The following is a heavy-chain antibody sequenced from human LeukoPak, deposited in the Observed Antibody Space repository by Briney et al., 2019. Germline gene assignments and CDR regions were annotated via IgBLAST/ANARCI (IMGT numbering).Heavy chain of an antibody. CDR1: GFTFSTSA. Sequence: GGSLRLSCAASGFTFSTSAMNWVRQVPGKGLEWVSSIDYDSSHIYYAASVRGRFTISRDNARDSVYLQMDSLRVEGTAVYYCTRDPLRYLRVGHYDYWGQGTLVAVSS. CDR3: TRDPLRYLRVGHYDY. J-gene: IGHJ4*02. D-gene: IGHD3-9*01. CDR2: IDYDSSHI. V-gene: IGHV3-21*01.